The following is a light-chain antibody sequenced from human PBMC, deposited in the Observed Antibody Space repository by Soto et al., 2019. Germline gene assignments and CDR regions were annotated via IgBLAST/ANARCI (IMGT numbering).Light chain of an antibody. V-gene: IGKV1-6*01. J-gene: IGKJ1*01. CDR1: QYIRND. CDR3: QQYDSYSRT. Sequence: TEMTQSPSSLSASVGDRVTITCRASQYIRNDLAWYQQKPGKAPNLLIYAASSLQGGVPSRFSGSGSGTDFTLTISSLQPEDFETYHCQQYDSYSRTFGQGTKVEIK. CDR2: AAS.